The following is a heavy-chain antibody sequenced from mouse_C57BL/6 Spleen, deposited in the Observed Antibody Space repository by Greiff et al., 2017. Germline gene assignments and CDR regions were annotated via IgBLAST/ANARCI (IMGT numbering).Heavy chain of an antibody. J-gene: IGHJ3*01. CDR3: AGTYYSNSWFAD. Sequence: QVQLQQSGPELVKPGASVKISCQASGYAFSSSWMNWVKQRPGKGLEWIGRIYPGDGDTNYTGKFKGKASLTADKSSSTAYMQLSSLTSEDSAVYFCAGTYYSNSWFADWGQGTLVTVSA. CDR1: GYAFSSSW. CDR2: IYPGDGDT. V-gene: IGHV1-82*01. D-gene: IGHD2-5*01.